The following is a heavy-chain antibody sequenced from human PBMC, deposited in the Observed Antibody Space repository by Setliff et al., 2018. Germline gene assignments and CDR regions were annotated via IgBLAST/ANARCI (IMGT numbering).Heavy chain of an antibody. CDR1: GYTFTDYG. CDR2: LNAGNGNT. J-gene: IGHJ4*02. CDR3: ARGIMFFGVDILGYYFDH. D-gene: IGHD3-3*01. Sequence: SVKVSCKASGYTFTDYGMHWVRQAPGQRLEWMGWLNAGNGNTESSQKFQGRVTITGDTSAATAYMELSSLTSEDTAVYYCARGIMFFGVDILGYYFDHWGQGTLVTVSS. V-gene: IGHV1-3*01.